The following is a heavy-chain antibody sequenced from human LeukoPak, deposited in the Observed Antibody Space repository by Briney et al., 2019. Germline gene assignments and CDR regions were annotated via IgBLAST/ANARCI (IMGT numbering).Heavy chain of an antibody. CDR3: ARVRVSSVAGTTLDY. J-gene: IGHJ4*02. V-gene: IGHV4-4*02. CDR1: GGSISSSNW. D-gene: IGHD6-19*01. Sequence: SETLSLTCAVSGGSISSSNWWSWVRQPPGKGLEWIGEIYHSGSTNYNPSLKSRVTISADKSKNQFSLKLSSVTAADTAVYYCARVRVSSVAGTTLDYWGQGTLVTVSS. CDR2: IYHSGST.